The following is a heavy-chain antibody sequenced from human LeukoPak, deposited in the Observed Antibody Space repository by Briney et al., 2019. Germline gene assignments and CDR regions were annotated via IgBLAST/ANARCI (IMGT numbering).Heavy chain of an antibody. V-gene: IGHV3-23*01. J-gene: IGHJ4*02. CDR1: GFTFNSYA. CDR2: ISDRGTDT. D-gene: IGHD2-8*02. Sequence: QPGGSLRLSCAASGFTFNSYAMSWVRQAPGKGLEWVPCISDRGTDTFYAESVKGRFTISRDNSENTLDLQMHSLRVEDTAVYYCVKGTGFYWTRGDYWGQGTLLTVAS. CDR3: VKGTGFYWTRGDY.